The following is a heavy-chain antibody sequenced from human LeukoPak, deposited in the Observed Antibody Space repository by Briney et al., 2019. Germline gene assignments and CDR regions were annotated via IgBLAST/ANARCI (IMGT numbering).Heavy chain of an antibody. CDR1: GGSISANSNY. J-gene: IGHJ5*02. Sequence: SETLSLTCTVSGGSISANSNYWGWIRQPPGKGLEWIGSVSDSGTTFYNPSLRSRVSISVDPSKKQVSLNLSSVTAADTAMYYCARLPYRVDGYYYWVDTWGQGTLVTVSS. D-gene: IGHD3-3*01. CDR3: ARLPYRVDGYYYWVDT. CDR2: VSDSGTT. V-gene: IGHV4-39*01.